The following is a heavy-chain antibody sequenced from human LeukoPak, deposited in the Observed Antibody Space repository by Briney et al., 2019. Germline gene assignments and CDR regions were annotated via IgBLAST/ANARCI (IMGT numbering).Heavy chain of an antibody. V-gene: IGHV3-7*01. Sequence: PGGSLRLSCAASGFTLSNYWMSWVRQAPGKGLEWVANIKQDGSEKYYVDSVKGRFAISRDNAKNSLYLQMNSLRAEDTAVYYCATSRFYLESWGQGTLVTVSS. CDR2: IKQDGSEK. J-gene: IGHJ4*02. CDR3: ATSRFYLES. CDR1: GFTLSNYW.